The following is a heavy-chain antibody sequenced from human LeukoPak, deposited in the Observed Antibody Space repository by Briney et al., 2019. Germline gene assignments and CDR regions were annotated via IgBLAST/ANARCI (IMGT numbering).Heavy chain of an antibody. J-gene: IGHJ4*02. D-gene: IGHD3-22*01. CDR1: GESFSGYY. Sequence: PSETLSLTCAVYGESFSGYYWTWLRQPPGKGLEWVGEINHSGSTNYNPSIKSRVTISVDTSKNQFSLKLSSVTAADTAVYYCARDAEPYYYDSSGSGYWGQGTLVTVSS. CDR2: INHSGST. CDR3: ARDAEPYYYDSSGSGY. V-gene: IGHV4-34*01.